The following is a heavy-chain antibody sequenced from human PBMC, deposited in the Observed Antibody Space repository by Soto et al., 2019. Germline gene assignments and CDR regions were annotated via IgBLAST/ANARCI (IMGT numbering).Heavy chain of an antibody. CDR2: ISGSGGST. CDR3: AKARGYDRGSLDY. Sequence: GGSLRLSCAASGFTFSSYAVSWVRLAPGKGLEWVSVISGSGGSTYYADSVKGRFTISRDNSKNTLYLQMNSLRAEDTAVYYCAKARGYDRGSLDYWGQGTLVTVSS. CDR1: GFTFSSYA. V-gene: IGHV3-23*01. D-gene: IGHD5-12*01. J-gene: IGHJ4*02.